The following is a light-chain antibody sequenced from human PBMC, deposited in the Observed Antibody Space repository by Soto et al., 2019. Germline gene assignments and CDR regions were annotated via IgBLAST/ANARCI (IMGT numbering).Light chain of an antibody. CDR2: KAS. CDR1: QSISSW. V-gene: IGKV1-5*03. CDR3: QQAYT. J-gene: IGKJ2*01. Sequence: DIQMTQSPSTLSASVGDRVTITCRASQSISSWLAWYQQKPGRAPKLLIYKASSLESGVPARFSGIGSGTEFTLTISGLQHDDFATYYCQQAYTFGQGTKLEIK.